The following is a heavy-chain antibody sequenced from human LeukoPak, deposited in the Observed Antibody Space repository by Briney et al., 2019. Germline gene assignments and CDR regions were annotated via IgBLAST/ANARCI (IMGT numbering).Heavy chain of an antibody. Sequence: AGGSLRLSCAASGFTFSTYGMSWVRQAPGKGLEWVAIIGGSGETTIYGDSVKGRITISRDNSKNTLYLQMNSLRAEDTAVYYCARWITLVRGAFDYWGQGTLVTVSS. D-gene: IGHD3-10*01. CDR1: GFTFSTYG. V-gene: IGHV3-23*01. CDR2: IGGSGETT. J-gene: IGHJ4*02. CDR3: ARWITLVRGAFDY.